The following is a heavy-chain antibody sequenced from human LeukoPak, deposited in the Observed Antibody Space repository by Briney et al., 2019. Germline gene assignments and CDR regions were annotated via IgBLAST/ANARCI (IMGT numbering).Heavy chain of an antibody. Sequence: SVKVSCKASGGTFSSYAISWVRQAPGQGLEWMGRIIPILGVANYVQKFQGRVSITADKSTGTAYMELSSLRSEDTAVYFCARAPGNDAFDIWGQGTMVTVSS. J-gene: IGHJ3*02. V-gene: IGHV1-69*04. CDR3: ARAPGNDAFDI. CDR1: GGTFSSYA. D-gene: IGHD7-27*01. CDR2: IIPILGVA.